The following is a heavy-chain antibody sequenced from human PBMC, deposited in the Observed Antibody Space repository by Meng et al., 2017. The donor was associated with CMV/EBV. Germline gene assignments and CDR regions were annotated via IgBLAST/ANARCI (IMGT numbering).Heavy chain of an antibody. J-gene: IGHJ4*02. Sequence: ASVKVSCKASGYTFTGYYMHWVRQAPGQGLEWMGWIGAYNGNTNYAQKLQGRVTMTTDTSTSTAYMELRSLRSDDTAVYYCARHSEEFYDYVWGSYRVLGIFDYWGQGTLVTVSS. CDR3: ARHSEEFYDYVWGSYRVLGIFDY. CDR1: GYTFTGYY. V-gene: IGHV1-18*04. D-gene: IGHD3-16*02. CDR2: IGAYNGNT.